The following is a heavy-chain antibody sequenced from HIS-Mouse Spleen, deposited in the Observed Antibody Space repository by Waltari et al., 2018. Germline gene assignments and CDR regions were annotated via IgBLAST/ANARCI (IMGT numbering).Heavy chain of an antibody. D-gene: IGHD6-13*01. J-gene: IGHJ2*01. Sequence: QLQLQESGPGLVKPSETLSLTCTVSVGSISSSSYYWRWIRPPPGKGLEWIGSIYYSGSTYYNPSLKSRVTISVDTSKNQFSLKLSSVTAADTAVYYCAREIPYSSSWYDWYFDLWGRGTLVTVSS. CDR3: AREIPYSSSWYDWYFDL. V-gene: IGHV4-39*07. CDR2: IYYSGST. CDR1: VGSISSSSYY.